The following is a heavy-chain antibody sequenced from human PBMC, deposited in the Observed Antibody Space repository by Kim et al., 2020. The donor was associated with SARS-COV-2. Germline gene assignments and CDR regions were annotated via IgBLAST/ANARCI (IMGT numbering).Heavy chain of an antibody. CDR2: ISWNSGSI. D-gene: IGHD6-19*01. Sequence: GGSLRLSCAASGFTFGDYAMHWVRQAPGKGLEWVSGISWNSGSIGYADSVKGRFTISRDNAKNSLYLQMNSLRAEDTALYYCAKAPRWWLVSSYFDYWGQGTLVTVSS. V-gene: IGHV3-9*01. CDR1: GFTFGDYA. CDR3: AKAPRWWLVSSYFDY. J-gene: IGHJ4*02.